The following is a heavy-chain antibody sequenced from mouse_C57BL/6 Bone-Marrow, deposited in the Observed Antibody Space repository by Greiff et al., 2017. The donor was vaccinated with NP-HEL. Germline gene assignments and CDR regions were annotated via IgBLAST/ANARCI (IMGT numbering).Heavy chain of an antibody. J-gene: IGHJ1*03. V-gene: IGHV5-9-1*02. CDR2: ISSGGDYI. D-gene: IGHD2-3*01. CDR1: GFTFSSYA. Sequence: EVKLVESGEGLVKPGGSLKLSCAASGFTFSSYAMAWVRQTPEKRLEWVAYISSGGDYIYYADTVKGRFTISRDNARNTLYLQMNSLKSEDTAMYYCTREGWLGPRWYFDVWGTGTTVTVSS. CDR3: TREGWLGPRWYFDV.